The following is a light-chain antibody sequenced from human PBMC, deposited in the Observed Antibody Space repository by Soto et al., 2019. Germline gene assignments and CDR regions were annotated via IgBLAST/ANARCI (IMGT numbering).Light chain of an antibody. CDR1: QSVANY. Sequence: EIVLTQSPATLSLSPGERATLSCRASQSVANYLAWYQQKTGQAPRLLIYDTCNRAPGIPARFSGSRSGTDFTLPISSLEPEDLAVYYCQQRRKWPLTFGGGTKLGLK. CDR2: DTC. J-gene: IGKJ4*01. V-gene: IGKV3-11*01. CDR3: QQRRKWPLT.